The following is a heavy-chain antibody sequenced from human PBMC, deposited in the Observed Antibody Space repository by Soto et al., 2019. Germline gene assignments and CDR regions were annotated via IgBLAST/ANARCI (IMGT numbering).Heavy chain of an antibody. CDR3: VRGKEAAAWFAP. CDR1: GFIFSHHS. V-gene: IGHV1-3*04. CDR2: INTDTGYT. D-gene: IGHD3-10*01. Sequence: VQLVQSGAEVAKPGASVQISCKASGFIFSHHSIHWVRQAPGQGLEWMGWINTDTGYTKYSQKFQARVTITWNTSVKTAYLGLGGPRLEARAVYYWVRGKEAAAWFAPWGQGTLVTVSS. J-gene: IGHJ5*02.